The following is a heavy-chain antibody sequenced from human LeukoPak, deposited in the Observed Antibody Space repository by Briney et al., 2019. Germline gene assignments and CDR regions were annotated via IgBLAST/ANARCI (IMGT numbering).Heavy chain of an antibody. CDR3: ASSTPIYGSGSPH. Sequence: SETLSLICTVSGYSISSGYYWGWIRQPPGKGLEWIGSIYHSGSTYYNPSLKSRVTISVDTSKNQFSLKLSSVTAADTAVYYCASSTPIYGSGSPHWGQGTLVTVSS. V-gene: IGHV4-38-2*02. J-gene: IGHJ4*02. CDR2: IYHSGST. D-gene: IGHD3-10*01. CDR1: GYSISSGYY.